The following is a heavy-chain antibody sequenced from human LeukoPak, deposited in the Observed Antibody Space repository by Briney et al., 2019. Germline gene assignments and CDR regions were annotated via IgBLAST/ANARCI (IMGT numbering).Heavy chain of an antibody. V-gene: IGHV3-21*01. Sequence: RSGGSLRLSCAASGFTFSSYSMNWVRQAPGKGLEWVSSISSSSSYIYYADSVKGRFTISRDNAKNSLYLQMNSLRAEDTAVYYCARDGKPAAIGRVRNYYYMDVWGKGTTVTISS. CDR2: ISSSSSYI. CDR3: ARDGKPAAIGRVRNYYYMDV. J-gene: IGHJ6*03. D-gene: IGHD2-2*01. CDR1: GFTFSSYS.